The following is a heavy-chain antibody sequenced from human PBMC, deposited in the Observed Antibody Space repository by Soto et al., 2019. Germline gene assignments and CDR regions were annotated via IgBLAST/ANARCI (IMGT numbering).Heavy chain of an antibody. Sequence: PSDTLSLTCTVSGGSISSGGYYWSWIRQHPGKGLEWIGYIYYSGSTYYNPSLESRVTISVDTSKNQFSLKLSSVTAADTAVYYCERDGIFATFDSWGQGTLATVSS. CDR2: IYYSGST. J-gene: IGHJ4*02. CDR1: GGSISSGGYY. V-gene: IGHV4-31*03. D-gene: IGHD2-15*01. CDR3: ERDGIFATFDS.